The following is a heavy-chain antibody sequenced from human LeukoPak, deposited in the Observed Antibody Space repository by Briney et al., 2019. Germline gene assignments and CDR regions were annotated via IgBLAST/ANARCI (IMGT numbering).Heavy chain of an antibody. CDR2: ISSSSSCI. CDR3: AREYGVPDAFDI. CDR1: GFTFSSYS. V-gene: IGHV3-21*01. D-gene: IGHD4-17*01. J-gene: IGHJ3*02. Sequence: GGSLRLSCAASGFTFSSYSMNWVRQAPGKGLEWVSSISSSSSCIYYADSVKGRFTISRDNAKNSLYLQMNSLRAEDTAVYYCAREYGVPDAFDIWGQGTMVTVSS.